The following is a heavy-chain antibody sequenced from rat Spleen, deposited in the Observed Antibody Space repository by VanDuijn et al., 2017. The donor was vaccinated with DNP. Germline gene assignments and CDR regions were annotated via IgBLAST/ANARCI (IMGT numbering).Heavy chain of an antibody. V-gene: IGHV2-15*01. J-gene: IGHJ2*01. Sequence: QVQLKESGPGLVQPSQTLSLTCTVSGFSLTSYGVSWIRQPPGEGLKWIGAIWSGGSTDYNSAPRSRLSISRNTSKSQVFLKLNSLQTEDKAMYFFFGLEDYGYGDNFDYWAKESWSQSPQ. D-gene: IGHD1-12*03. CDR1: GFSLTSYG. CDR3: FGLEDYGYGDNFDY. CDR2: IWSGGST.